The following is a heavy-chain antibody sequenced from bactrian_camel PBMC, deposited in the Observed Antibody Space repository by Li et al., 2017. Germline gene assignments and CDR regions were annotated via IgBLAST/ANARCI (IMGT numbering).Heavy chain of an antibody. CDR2: LDSDGSP. CDR3: AAAIGTSCSGGWWLRHMDEYNY. D-gene: IGHD3*01. V-gene: IGHV3S53*01. Sequence: VQLVESGGGSVQPGGSLRLSCAISGDVDTDSCMAWFRKVPEKEREAVAALDSDGSPMYADSVKGRFSISKDNTKNILYLQMTSMLPEDTAMYYCAAAIGTSCSGGWWLRHMDEYNYWGQGTQVTVS. J-gene: IGHJ4*01. CDR1: GDVDTDSC.